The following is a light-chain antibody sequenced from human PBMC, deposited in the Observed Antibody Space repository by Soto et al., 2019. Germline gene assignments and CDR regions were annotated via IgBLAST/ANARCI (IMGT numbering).Light chain of an antibody. CDR3: LQHNTYPFT. Sequence: DIQMTQSPSSLSASVGDRVTITCRASQGFRNDLAWYQQKPGKAPKRLIYAASTLQSGVPSRFSVSGSGTEFTLTISSLQPEDFATYYCLQHNTYPFTFGPGTKVDFK. CDR2: AAS. J-gene: IGKJ3*01. CDR1: QGFRND. V-gene: IGKV1-17*01.